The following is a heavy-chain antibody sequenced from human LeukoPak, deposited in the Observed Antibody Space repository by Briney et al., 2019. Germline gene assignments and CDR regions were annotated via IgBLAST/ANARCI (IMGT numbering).Heavy chain of an antibody. J-gene: IGHJ4*02. D-gene: IGHD6-13*01. CDR3: ARSSSWYGVDY. Sequence: PGGSLSLSCAASGFPFSSNYMSWVRQAPGKGLEWVSVIYSGGSTYYADSVKGRFTISRDNSKNTLYLQMNSLRAEDTAVYYCARSSSWYGVDYWGQGTLVTVSS. CDR2: IYSGGST. V-gene: IGHV3-53*01. CDR1: GFPFSSNY.